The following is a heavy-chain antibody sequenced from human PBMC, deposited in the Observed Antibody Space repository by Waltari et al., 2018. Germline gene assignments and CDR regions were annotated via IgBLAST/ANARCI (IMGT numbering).Heavy chain of an antibody. D-gene: IGHD1-1*01. CDR2: IYYDGST. J-gene: IGHJ4*02. CDR1: GGSISSHY. V-gene: IGHV4-59*11. Sequence: QVQLQESGPGLVKPSETLSLTCTVSGGSISSHYWSWIRQPPGKGLEWIGYIYYDGSTNYNPSLKSRVTISVDTSKNQCSLKLSSVTAADTAVYYCAREKWNPGEFDDWGQGTLVIVSS. CDR3: AREKWNPGEFDD.